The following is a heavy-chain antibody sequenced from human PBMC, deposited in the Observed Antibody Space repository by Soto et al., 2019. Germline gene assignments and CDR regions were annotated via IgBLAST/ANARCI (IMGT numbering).Heavy chain of an antibody. V-gene: IGHV4-34*01. J-gene: IGHJ6*02. CDR1: GGSFSGYY. CDR2: INHSGST. CDR3: ARVGYCSSTSCQRSTVNYYYYYGMDV. Sequence: SETLSLTCAVYGGSFSGYYWSWIRQPPGKGLEWIGEINHSGSTNYNPSLKSRVTISVDTSKNQFSLKLSSVTAADTAVYYCARVGYCSSTSCQRSTVNYYYYYGMDVWGQGTTVTAP. D-gene: IGHD2-2*01.